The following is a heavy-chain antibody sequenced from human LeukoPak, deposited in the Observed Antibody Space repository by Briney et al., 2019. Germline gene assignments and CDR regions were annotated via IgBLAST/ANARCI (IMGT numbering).Heavy chain of an antibody. CDR1: GGSISSYY. CDR3: ARRSPGGAGYFDL. CDR2: IYYSGST. J-gene: IGHJ2*01. Sequence: PSETLSLTCTVSGGSISSYYWSWIRQPPGKGLEWIGYIYYSGSTNYNPSLKSRVTVSVDTSKNQFSLKLSSVTAADTAVYYCARRSPGGAGYFDLWGRGTLVTVSS. V-gene: IGHV4-59*08. D-gene: IGHD3-10*01.